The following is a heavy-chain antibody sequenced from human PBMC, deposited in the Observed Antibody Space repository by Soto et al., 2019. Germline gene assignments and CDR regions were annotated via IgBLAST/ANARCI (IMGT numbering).Heavy chain of an antibody. J-gene: IGHJ4*01. CDR2: VLPITGST. Sequence: QVQLVQSGAEVKKPGSSVKVSCKTSGGLFSVFSFNWVRQAPGQGLEWMGGVLPITGSTDYGQKFQGRLTITADRSTSTIYMELSRLTSDDTANYYCATIRVRGGPLRFEDGGQGTLISVSS. D-gene: IGHD5-12*01. CDR1: GGLFSVFS. V-gene: IGHV1-69*06. CDR3: ATIRVRGGPLRFED.